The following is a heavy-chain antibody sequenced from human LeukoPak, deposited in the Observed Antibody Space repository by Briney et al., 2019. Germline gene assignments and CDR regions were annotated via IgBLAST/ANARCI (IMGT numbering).Heavy chain of an antibody. D-gene: IGHD2-8*01. CDR1: GYTFTSYG. V-gene: IGHV1-18*01. J-gene: IGHJ4*02. CDR2: ISAYNGNT. CDR3: ARDLGVLMVYDRPYYFDY. Sequence: GASVKVSCKASGYTFTSYGISWVRQAPGHGLEWMGWISAYNGNTNYAQRLQGRVTMTTDTSTSTASMELRSLRSDDTAVYYCARDLGVLMVYDRPYYFDYWGQGTLVTVSS.